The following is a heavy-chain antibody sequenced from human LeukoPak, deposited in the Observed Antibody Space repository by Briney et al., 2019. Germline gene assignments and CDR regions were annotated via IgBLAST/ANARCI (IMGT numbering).Heavy chain of an antibody. CDR2: MNPNSGNT. CDR3: ARVRRYSSSWYRDYGMDV. CDR1: GYTFTRYD. V-gene: IGHV1-8*01. J-gene: IGHJ6*02. Sequence: ASVKVSCKASGYTFTRYDMNWVRPATGQGLEWMGWMNPNSGNTGYAQKCQGRVTMTRNSSISTAYMELSSLRSEDTAVYYCARVRRYSSSWYRDYGMDVWGQGTTVTVSS. D-gene: IGHD6-13*01.